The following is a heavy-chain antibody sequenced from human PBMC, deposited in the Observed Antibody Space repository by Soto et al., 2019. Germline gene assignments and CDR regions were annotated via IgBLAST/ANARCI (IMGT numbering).Heavy chain of an antibody. D-gene: IGHD3-22*01. Sequence: QVQLQESGPGLVKPSETLSLTCTVSGGSISSYYWSWIRQPPGKGLEWIGYIYYSGSTNYNPSLKSRVTISVDTSKNQFSLKLSSVTAADTAVYYCARALGYYDSSGQLGYAFDIWGQGTMVTVSS. CDR3: ARALGYYDSSGQLGYAFDI. CDR2: IYYSGST. J-gene: IGHJ3*02. CDR1: GGSISSYY. V-gene: IGHV4-59*01.